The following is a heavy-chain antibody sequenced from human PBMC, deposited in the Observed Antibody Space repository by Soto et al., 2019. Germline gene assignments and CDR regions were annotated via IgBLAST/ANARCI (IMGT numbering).Heavy chain of an antibody. CDR1: GGTFSSYA. V-gene: IGHV1-69*01. CDR3: ARGLYYYGSGSYYTFDY. J-gene: IGHJ4*02. Sequence: QVQLVQSGAEVKKPGSSVKVSCKASGGTFSSYAISWVRQAPGQGLEWMGGIIPIFGTANYAQKFQGRVTITADESTSTAYMELSSLSSEDTAVYYCARGLYYYGSGSYYTFDYWGQGTLVTVSS. D-gene: IGHD3-10*01. CDR2: IIPIFGTA.